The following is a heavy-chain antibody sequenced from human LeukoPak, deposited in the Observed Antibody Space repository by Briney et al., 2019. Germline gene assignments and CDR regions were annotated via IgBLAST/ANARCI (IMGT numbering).Heavy chain of an antibody. CDR3: ARAVAAAGYPFDY. Sequence: PSETLSLTCNVSGASISDYYWSWIRQAPGKGLEWVSYISSSGSTIYYADSVKGRFTISRDNAKNSLYLQMNSLRAEDTAVYYCARAVAAAGYPFDYWGQGTLVTVSS. J-gene: IGHJ4*02. CDR1: GASISDYY. V-gene: IGHV3-11*01. CDR2: ISSSGSTI. D-gene: IGHD6-13*01.